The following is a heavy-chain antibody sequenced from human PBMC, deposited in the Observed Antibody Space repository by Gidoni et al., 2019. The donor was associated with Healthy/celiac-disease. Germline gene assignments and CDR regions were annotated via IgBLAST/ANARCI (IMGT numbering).Heavy chain of an antibody. D-gene: IGHD1-1*01. CDR1: GFTFSSYS. J-gene: IGHJ5*02. CDR2: ISSSSSYI. CDR3: AREGVQYNWFDP. V-gene: IGHV3-21*01. Sequence: EVQLVESGGGLGKPVGSLRLSCAASGFTFSSYSRNGGRQATGKGLAWVSSISSSSSYIYNADSGKCRVTIYRDNAKNSLYLQMNSRRAEDTAGYYCAREGVQYNWFDPWGQGTLVTVSS.